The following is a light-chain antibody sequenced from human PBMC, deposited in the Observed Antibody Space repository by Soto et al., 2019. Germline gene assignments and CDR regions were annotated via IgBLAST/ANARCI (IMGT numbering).Light chain of an antibody. CDR2: EVI. J-gene: IGLJ1*01. Sequence: QSALTQPASVSGSPGQSITISCTGTNSDIGFYNYVSWYQQHPGKAPRLMIYEVINRPSGVSNRFSGSKFGNTASLTISGLQAADEADYYCSSYTSDTTRVFGTGTKVTVL. CDR3: SSYTSDTTRV. V-gene: IGLV2-14*01. CDR1: NSDIGFYNY.